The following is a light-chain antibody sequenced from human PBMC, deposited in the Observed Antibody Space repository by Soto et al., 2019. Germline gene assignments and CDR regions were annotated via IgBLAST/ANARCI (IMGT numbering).Light chain of an antibody. Sequence: EIVMTQSPATLSVSPGERATLSCRASQSVSSNLAWYQQKPGQAPRLLIYGASTRATGIPARFSGSGSGTEFTLTISGLEPEDSGIYHCHQHGGSPETFGQGTKVEIK. CDR1: QSVSSN. V-gene: IGKV3-15*01. CDR3: HQHGGSPET. CDR2: GAS. J-gene: IGKJ1*01.